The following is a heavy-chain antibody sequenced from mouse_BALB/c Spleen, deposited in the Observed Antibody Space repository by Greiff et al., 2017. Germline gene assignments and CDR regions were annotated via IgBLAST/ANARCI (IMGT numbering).Heavy chain of an antibody. V-gene: IGHV5-9-4*01. CDR3: ARIDSSGYASMDY. D-gene: IGHD3-2*01. CDR1: GFTFSSYA. Sequence: DVQLVESGGGLVKPGGSLKLSCAASGFTFSSYAMSWVRQSPEKRLEWVAEISSGGSYTYYPDTVTGRFTISRDNAKNTLYLEMSSLRSEDTAMYYCARIDSSGYASMDYWGQGTSVTVSS. CDR2: ISSGGSYT. J-gene: IGHJ4*01.